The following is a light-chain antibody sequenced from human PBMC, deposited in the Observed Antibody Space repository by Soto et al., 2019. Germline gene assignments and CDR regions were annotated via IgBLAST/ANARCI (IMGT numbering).Light chain of an antibody. J-gene: IGKJ2*01. CDR1: ESISRDY. CDR2: GAS. V-gene: IGKV3-20*01. CDR3: QQYGGVPYT. Sequence: EILMTQSPATLSVSPGERVTLSCRASESISRDYLAWYQQRLGQAPRLLIYGASSGATGIPDRFSGSGSGTDFTLTISRLEPEDFAIYYCQQYGGVPYTFGQGTKLEIK.